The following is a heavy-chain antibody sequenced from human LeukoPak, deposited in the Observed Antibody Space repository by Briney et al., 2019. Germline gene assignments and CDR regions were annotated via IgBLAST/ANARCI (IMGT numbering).Heavy chain of an antibody. D-gene: IGHD5-18*01. CDR1: GGSISSYY. Sequence: PSETLSLTCTVSGGSISSYYWSWIRQPPGKGLEWIGYIYYSGSTNYNPSLKSRVTISVDTSKNQFSLKLSSVTAADTAVYYCARLSQPYYGMDVWGQGTTVTVSS. CDR3: ARLSQPYYGMDV. J-gene: IGHJ6*02. V-gene: IGHV4-59*08. CDR2: IYYSGST.